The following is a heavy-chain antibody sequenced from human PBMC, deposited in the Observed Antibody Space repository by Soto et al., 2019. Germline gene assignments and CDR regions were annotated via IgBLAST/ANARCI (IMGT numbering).Heavy chain of an antibody. V-gene: IGHV4-31*03. J-gene: IGHJ6*02. Sequence: PSETLSLTCTVSGGSISSGGYYWSWIRQHPGKGLEWIGYIYYSGSTYYNPSLKSRVTISVDTSKNQFSLKLSSVTAADTAVYYCARDRMDSGYDLDYYYYGMDVWGQGTTVTVSS. CDR2: IYYSGST. CDR3: ARDRMDSGYDLDYYYYGMDV. D-gene: IGHD5-12*01. CDR1: GGSISSGGYY.